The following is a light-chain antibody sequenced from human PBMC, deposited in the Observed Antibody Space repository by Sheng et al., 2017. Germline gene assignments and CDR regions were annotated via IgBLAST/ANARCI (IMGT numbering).Light chain of an antibody. CDR2: TAS. Sequence: DIQMTQSPYSLSASVGDRVTITCRASQTISTYVNWYQQKPGXAPKLLIYTASNLQSGVPSRFSGSGSGTDFTLTISSLQPEDFATYFCQQSFSSPRTFGQGTKLEIK. V-gene: IGKV1-39*01. CDR3: QQSFSSPRT. CDR1: QTISTY. J-gene: IGKJ2*02.